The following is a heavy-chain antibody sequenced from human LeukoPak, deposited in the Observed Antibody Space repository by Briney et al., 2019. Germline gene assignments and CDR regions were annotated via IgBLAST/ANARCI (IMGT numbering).Heavy chain of an antibody. V-gene: IGHV3-64*01. Sequence: GGSLRLSCAASGFTFSSYAMSWVRQAPGKGLEYVSAISSNGGSTYYANSVKGRFTISRDNSKNTLYLQMGSLRAEDMAVYYCARVWAAGYSSGWFDYWGQGTLVTVSS. CDR3: ARVWAAGYSSGWFDY. J-gene: IGHJ4*02. D-gene: IGHD6-19*01. CDR2: ISSNGGST. CDR1: GFTFSSYA.